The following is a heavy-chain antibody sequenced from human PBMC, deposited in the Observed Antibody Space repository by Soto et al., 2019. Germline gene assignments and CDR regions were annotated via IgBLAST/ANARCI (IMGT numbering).Heavy chain of an antibody. J-gene: IGHJ6*02. CDR1: GFTFSSYA. CDR2: ISGSGGST. CDR3: AKGRRVGERNYYYYGMDV. Sequence: EVQLLESGGGLVQPGGSLRLSCAASGFTFSSYAMSWVRQAPGKGLEWVSAISGSGGSTYYADSVKGRFTISRDNSKKTLYLHMNSVRAADTAVYYCAKGRRVGERNYYYYGMDVWGQGTTVTVSS. D-gene: IGHD3-10*01. V-gene: IGHV3-23*01.